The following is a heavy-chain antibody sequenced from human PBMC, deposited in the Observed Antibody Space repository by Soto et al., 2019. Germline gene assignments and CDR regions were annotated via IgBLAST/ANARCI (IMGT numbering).Heavy chain of an antibody. Sequence: EVQLLESGGGLVQPGGSLRLSCAASGFTFSSYAMSWVRQAPGKGLEWVSAISGSGGSTYYADSVKGRFTISRDNSKNTLYLQMNSLRAEDTAVYYCAKSEARLLLVLLWFGELFPPFDYWGQGTLVTVSS. CDR2: ISGSGGST. CDR1: GFTFSSYA. J-gene: IGHJ4*02. V-gene: IGHV3-23*01. CDR3: AKSEARLLLVLLWFGELFPPFDY. D-gene: IGHD3-10*01.